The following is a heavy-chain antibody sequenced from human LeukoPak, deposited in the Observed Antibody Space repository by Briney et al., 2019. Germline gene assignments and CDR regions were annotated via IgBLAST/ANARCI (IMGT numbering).Heavy chain of an antibody. V-gene: IGHV3-48*01. CDR1: GFAFSSYA. CDR3: ARDRMGGSFDY. Sequence: GGSLRLSCAASGFAFSSYAMNWVRQAPGKGLEWVSLITSSSNAVYYADSMKGRFTVSRDNAENSMYLQMNSLRAEDTAVYYCARDRMGGSFDYWGQGTLVTVSS. D-gene: IGHD2-15*01. J-gene: IGHJ4*02. CDR2: ITSSSNAV.